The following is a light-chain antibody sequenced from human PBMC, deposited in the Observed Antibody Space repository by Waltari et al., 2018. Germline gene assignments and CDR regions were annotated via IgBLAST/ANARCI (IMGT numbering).Light chain of an antibody. J-gene: IGKJ1*01. Sequence: DIQMTQSPSSLSASVGDRVTITCRAGQIITNFLNWYRQKPGKAPELLIYAASSLQTGVPSRFNGSGSGTDFTLTVTSLQPEDVATYDCQQSYTTPRTFGQGTKVEIK. CDR3: QQSYTTPRT. CDR2: AAS. V-gene: IGKV1-39*01. CDR1: QIITNF.